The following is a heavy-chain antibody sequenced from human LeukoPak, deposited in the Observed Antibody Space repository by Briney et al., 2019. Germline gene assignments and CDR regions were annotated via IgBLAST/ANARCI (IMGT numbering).Heavy chain of an antibody. D-gene: IGHD3-22*01. CDR2: ISYDGSNK. J-gene: IGHJ4*02. V-gene: IGHV3-30-3*01. CDR1: GFIISTYA. Sequence: PGGSLRLSCSASGFIISTYAMHWVRQAPGKGLEWVAVISYDGSNKYYADSVKGRFTISRDNSKNTLYLQMNSLRAEDTAVYYCARNYYDSSGYYLIGDYWGQGTLVTVSS. CDR3: ARNYYDSSGYYLIGDY.